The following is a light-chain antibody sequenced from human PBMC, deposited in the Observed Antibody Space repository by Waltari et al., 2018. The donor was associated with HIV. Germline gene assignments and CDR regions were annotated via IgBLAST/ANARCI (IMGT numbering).Light chain of an antibody. J-gene: IGKJ1*01. CDR1: QSLLYSTKNQTF. CDR3: QQYYHTLWT. V-gene: IGKV4-1*01. CDR2: WAS. Sequence: DIVMTQSPDSLAVSLGERATINCKSSQSLLYSTKNQTFLAWYQQKPRQPSKLLIYWASVRGSGVPDRFSASGSETDFTLTINSLQAEDVALYYCQQYYHTLWTFGRGTKVEIK.